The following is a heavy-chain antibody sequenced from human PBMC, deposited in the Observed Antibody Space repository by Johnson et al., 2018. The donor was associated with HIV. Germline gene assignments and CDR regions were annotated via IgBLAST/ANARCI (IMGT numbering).Heavy chain of an antibody. D-gene: IGHD6-19*01. J-gene: IGHJ3*02. V-gene: IGHV3-30*02. CDR2: IRFDGNNK. Sequence: QMLLVESGGGVVQPGGSLRLSCAASEFTFSSYGMPWVRQAPGKGLEWVTFIRFDGNNKYYADSVDGRFTISRDNSKNTLHLQMNSLVVEDTAVYHCAREGGWEARPGAFDIWGQGTTVTVSS. CDR1: EFTFSSYG. CDR3: AREGGWEARPGAFDI.